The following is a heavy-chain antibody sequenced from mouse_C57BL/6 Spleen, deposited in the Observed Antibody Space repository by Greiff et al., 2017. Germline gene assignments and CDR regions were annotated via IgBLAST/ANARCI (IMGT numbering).Heavy chain of an antibody. CDR1: GFTFSSYA. V-gene: IGHV5-4*01. Sequence: EVKLVESGGGLVKPGGSLKLSCAASGFTFSSYAMSWVRQTPEKRLEWVATISDGGSYTYYPDNVKGRFTISRDNAKKNLYLQMSHLKSEDTAMXYCARDGYDYYFDYWGQGTTLTVSS. D-gene: IGHD2-4*01. J-gene: IGHJ2*01. CDR3: ARDGYDYYFDY. CDR2: ISDGGSYT.